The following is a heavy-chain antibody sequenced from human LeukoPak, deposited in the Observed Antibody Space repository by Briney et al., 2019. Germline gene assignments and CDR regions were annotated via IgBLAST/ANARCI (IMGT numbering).Heavy chain of an antibody. CDR1: GASISSSSYY. Sequence: SETLSLTCTVSGASISSSSYYWGWIRQPPGKGLEWIGNVYYGGSTYYNPSLKSRVTISVDTSKNQFSLKLSSVTAADTAVYYCARVDYYGSGSYYNNWGRRDTHIFDYWGQGTLVTVSS. D-gene: IGHD3-10*01. V-gene: IGHV4-39*07. CDR2: VYYGGST. CDR3: ARVDYYGSGSYYNNWGRRDTHIFDY. J-gene: IGHJ4*02.